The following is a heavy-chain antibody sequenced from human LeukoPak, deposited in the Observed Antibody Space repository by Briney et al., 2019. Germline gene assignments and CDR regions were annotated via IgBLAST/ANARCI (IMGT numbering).Heavy chain of an antibody. Sequence: GGSLRLSCAASGFTFSSHAMNWVRQAPGKGLEWVSAISGGGGSTYYADSVKGRFTISRDNSKNTLYLQMNSLRAEDTAVYYCATSLGYCSGGSCPPSYWGQGSLVTVSS. CDR2: ISGGGGST. D-gene: IGHD2-15*01. V-gene: IGHV3-23*01. CDR3: ATSLGYCSGGSCPPSY. CDR1: GFTFSSHA. J-gene: IGHJ4*02.